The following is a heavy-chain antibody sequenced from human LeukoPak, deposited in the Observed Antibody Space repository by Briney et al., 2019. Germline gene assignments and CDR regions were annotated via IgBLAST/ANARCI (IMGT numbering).Heavy chain of an antibody. CDR2: IKSKTGGGTT. J-gene: IGHJ4*02. D-gene: IGHD2-15*01. CDR1: AFTFSNAW. CDR3: TTEERVSSGYCSGGSCYIDY. Sequence: GGSLRLSCAASAFTFSNAWMNWVRQAPGKGLEWVGRIKSKTGGGTTDYAAPVKGRFTISRDDSKNTLYLQMNSLKTEDTAVYYCTTEERVSSGYCSGGSCYIDYWGRGTLVTVSS. V-gene: IGHV3-15*01.